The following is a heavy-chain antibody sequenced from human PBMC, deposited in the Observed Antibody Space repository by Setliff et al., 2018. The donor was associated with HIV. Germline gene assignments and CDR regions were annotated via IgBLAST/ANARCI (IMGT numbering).Heavy chain of an antibody. CDR1: GFTFSNYA. CDR3: ARGYCSSTSCYMLYYFDY. J-gene: IGHJ4*02. Sequence: LRLSCAASGFTFSNYAMHWVRQAPGKGLEWVTIISYDGSSKYYADSVKGRFTISRDNSKNTLYLQMNSLRAEDTAVYYCARGYCSSTSCYMLYYFDYWGQGTLVTVSS. D-gene: IGHD2-2*02. CDR2: ISYDGSSK. V-gene: IGHV3-30*04.